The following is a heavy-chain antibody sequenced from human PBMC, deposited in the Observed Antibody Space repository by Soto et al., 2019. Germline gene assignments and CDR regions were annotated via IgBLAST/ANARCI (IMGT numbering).Heavy chain of an antibody. V-gene: IGHV4-59*01. CDR3: ARDQGAIGTGTFDY. J-gene: IGHJ4*02. CDR1: GGSISSYY. D-gene: IGHD1-7*01. CDR2: IYYSGST. Sequence: SETLSLTCTVSGGSISSYYWSWIRQPPGKGLEWIGYIYYSGSTNYNPSLKSRVTISVDTSKNQFSLKLSSVTAADTAVYYCARDQGAIGTGTFDYWGQGTLVTVSS.